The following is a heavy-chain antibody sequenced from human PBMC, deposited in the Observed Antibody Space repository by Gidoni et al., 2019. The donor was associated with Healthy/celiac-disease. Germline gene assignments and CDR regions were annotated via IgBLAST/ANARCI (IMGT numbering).Heavy chain of an antibody. V-gene: IGHV3-23*01. CDR3: AKSNTYYYDSSGYYPREFGAFDI. CDR1: GFTFSSYA. D-gene: IGHD3-22*01. CDR2: ISVSGGST. Sequence: EVQLLESGGGLVQPGGSLRLSCAASGFTFSSYAMSWFRKAPGKGLEWVSAISVSGGSTYYADSVKGRFTISRDNSKNTLYLQMNSLRAEDTAVYYCAKSNTYYYDSSGYYPREFGAFDIWGQGTMVTVSS. J-gene: IGHJ3*02.